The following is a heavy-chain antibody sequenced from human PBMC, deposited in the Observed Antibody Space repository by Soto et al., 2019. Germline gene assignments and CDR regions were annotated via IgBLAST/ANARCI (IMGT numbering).Heavy chain of an antibody. CDR2: IGPESGAT. CDR1: GYTFTGHY. D-gene: IGHD5-12*01. V-gene: IGHV1-2*02. Sequence: ASVKVSCKASGYTFTGHYIHWVRQAPEQGPEWMGEIGPESGATRYAQKSQGRVTMTRDMSITTVYMELNNLSPDDTAVYYCGRGRSGQIVVFYWGQGTPVTVSS. CDR3: GRGRSGQIVVFY. J-gene: IGHJ4*02.